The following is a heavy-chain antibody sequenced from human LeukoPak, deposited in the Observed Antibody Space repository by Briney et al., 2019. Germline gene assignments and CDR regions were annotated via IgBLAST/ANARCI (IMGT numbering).Heavy chain of an antibody. CDR3: AMSGAGYFDY. CDR1: GGSISSYY. Sequence: SETLSLTCTVSGGSISSYYWSWIRQPPGKGLEWIGYIYYSGSTNYNPSLKGRVTISVDTSKNQFSLKLSSVTAADTAVYYCAMSGAGYFDYWGQGTLVTVSS. CDR2: IYYSGST. V-gene: IGHV4-59*08. D-gene: IGHD3-10*01. J-gene: IGHJ4*02.